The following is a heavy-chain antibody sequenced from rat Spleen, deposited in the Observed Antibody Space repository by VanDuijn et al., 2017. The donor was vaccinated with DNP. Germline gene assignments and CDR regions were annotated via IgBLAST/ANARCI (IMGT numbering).Heavy chain of an antibody. D-gene: IGHD1-2*01. CDR1: GFTFTTAW. J-gene: IGHJ4*01. V-gene: IGHV6-8*01. CDR3: ARSIALIHLPYGMDA. Sequence: EVQLVETGGSLGQPGKSLKLTCTTSGFTFTTAWMHWVRQSPEKQLEWVAQIKAKSNNYATSYAESVKGRFNISRDDSKSSVYLQMNNLKEEDTAIYYCARSIALIHLPYGMDAWGQGTSVTVSS. CDR2: IKAKSNNYAT.